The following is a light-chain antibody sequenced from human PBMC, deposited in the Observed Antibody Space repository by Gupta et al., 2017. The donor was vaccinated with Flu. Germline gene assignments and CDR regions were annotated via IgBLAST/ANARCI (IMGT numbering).Light chain of an antibody. Sequence: VLTQPPSVSRSPVHRLTISCTGSSSNIMAGYDVHWYQQLPGTAPKLLIYGNSNRPSGVPDRFSGSKSGTSASLAINGLQAEDEADYYCPSYDSSLSAWVFGGGTKLTVL. CDR2: GNS. J-gene: IGLJ2*01. CDR3: PSYDSSLSAWV. CDR1: SSNIMAGYD. V-gene: IGLV1-40*01.